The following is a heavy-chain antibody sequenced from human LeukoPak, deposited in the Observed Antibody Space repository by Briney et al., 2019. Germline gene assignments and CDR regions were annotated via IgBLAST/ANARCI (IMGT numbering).Heavy chain of an antibody. Sequence: GGSLRLSCAASGFTFSNYAMSWVRQAPGKGLEWVSVISGSGGATYYADSVKGRYTISRDKSKNTLYLQMNSLRAEDTAVYYCAKDGVATITFDYWGQGTLVTVSS. CDR2: ISGSGGAT. J-gene: IGHJ4*02. D-gene: IGHD5-12*01. CDR1: GFTFSNYA. CDR3: AKDGVATITFDY. V-gene: IGHV3-23*01.